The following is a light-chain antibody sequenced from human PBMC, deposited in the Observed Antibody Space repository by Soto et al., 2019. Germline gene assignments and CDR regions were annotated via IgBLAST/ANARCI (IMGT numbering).Light chain of an antibody. Sequence: EFVLTQSPATLSLSPGERATLXXRASQSVSSYLAWYQQKPGQAPRLLXXDASNRATGIPARFSGSGSGTDFTLTISSLEPEDFAVYYCQQRSNWPPSITFGQGTRLEIK. CDR2: DAS. CDR3: QQRSNWPPSIT. J-gene: IGKJ5*01. CDR1: QSVSSY. V-gene: IGKV3-11*01.